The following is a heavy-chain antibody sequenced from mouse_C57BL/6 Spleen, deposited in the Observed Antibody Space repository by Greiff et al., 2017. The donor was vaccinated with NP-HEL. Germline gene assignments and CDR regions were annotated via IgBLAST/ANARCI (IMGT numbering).Heavy chain of an antibody. D-gene: IGHD1-1*01. CDR2: IDPENGDT. CDR3: TTDGSRTPYQAWCAY. CDR1: GFNIKDDY. V-gene: IGHV14-4*01. J-gene: IGHJ3*01. Sequence: EVQLQQSGAELVRPGASVKLSCTASGFNIKDDYMHWVKQRPEQGLEWIGWIDPENGDTEYASKFQGKATITADTSSNTAYLQLSSLTSEDTAVYYCTTDGSRTPYQAWCAYWGQGTLVTVSA.